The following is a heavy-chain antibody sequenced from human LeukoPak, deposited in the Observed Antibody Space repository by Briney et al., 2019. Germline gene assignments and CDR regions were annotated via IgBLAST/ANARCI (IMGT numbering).Heavy chain of an antibody. CDR1: GGTFSSYA. V-gene: IGHV1-69*05. D-gene: IGHD2-15*01. Sequence: SVKVSCKTSGGTFSSYAISWVRQAPGQGLEWMGRIIPIFGTANYAQKFQGRVTITTDESTSTAYMELSSLRSEDTAVYYCAYCSGGSCSFPTEPDPWGQGTPVTVSS. CDR3: AYCSGGSCSFPTEPDP. CDR2: IIPIFGTA. J-gene: IGHJ5*02.